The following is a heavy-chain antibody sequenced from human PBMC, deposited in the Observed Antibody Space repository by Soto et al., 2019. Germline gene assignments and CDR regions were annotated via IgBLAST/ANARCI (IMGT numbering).Heavy chain of an antibody. CDR3: AREIYDYDFWSGYYRGNWFDP. V-gene: IGHV4-59*01. CDR1: GGSIISYY. J-gene: IGHJ5*02. D-gene: IGHD3-3*01. CDR2: IYYSGST. Sequence: SETLSLTCTVSGGSIISYYWSWIRQPPWKGLEWIGCIYYSGSTNYNPSLKSRVTISVDTSKNQFSLKLSSVTAADTAVYYCAREIYDYDFWSGYYRGNWFDPWGQGTQVTVSS.